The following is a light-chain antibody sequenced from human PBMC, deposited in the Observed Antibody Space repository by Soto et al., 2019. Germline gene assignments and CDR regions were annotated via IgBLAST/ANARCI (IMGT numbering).Light chain of an antibody. CDR2: GAS. J-gene: IGKJ3*01. CDR3: QQYGSSSFT. Sequence: EIVLTQSPGTLSLSPGERATLSCRASQSVSSSYLAWYQQKPGQDPRLLIFGASSRATGIPDRFSGSGFGSDFTLTISRLEPEYFAVYYCQQYGSSSFTFGPVTKVDIK. CDR1: QSVSSSY. V-gene: IGKV3-20*01.